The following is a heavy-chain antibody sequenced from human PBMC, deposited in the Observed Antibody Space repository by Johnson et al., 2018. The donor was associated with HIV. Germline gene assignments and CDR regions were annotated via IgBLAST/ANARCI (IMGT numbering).Heavy chain of an antibody. Sequence: VQLVESGGGLVQPGRSLRLSCAASGFTFDDYAMHWVRQAPGKGLEWVANIKQDGSEKSYVDSVKGRFTISRDNAKTSLYLQMDSLRAEDTAVYYCAREGIGLDSWGKGTMVTVSS. J-gene: IGHJ3*02. CDR3: AREGIGLDS. V-gene: IGHV3-7*03. CDR1: GFTFDDYA. CDR2: IKQDGSEK.